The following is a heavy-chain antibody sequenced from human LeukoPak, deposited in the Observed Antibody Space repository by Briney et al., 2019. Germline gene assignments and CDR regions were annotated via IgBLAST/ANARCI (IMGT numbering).Heavy chain of an antibody. J-gene: IGHJ6*02. CDR1: GFTFSSYG. V-gene: IGHV3-30*18. D-gene: IGHD4-17*01. CDR3: AKDTVDV. CDR2: ISYDGSNK. Sequence: GGSLRLSCAASGFTFSSYGIHWVRQAPGKGLEWVAVISYDGSNKYYADSVKGRFTISRDNSKNTLFLQMNSLRPEDTAVYYCAKDTVDVWGQGTTVTVSS.